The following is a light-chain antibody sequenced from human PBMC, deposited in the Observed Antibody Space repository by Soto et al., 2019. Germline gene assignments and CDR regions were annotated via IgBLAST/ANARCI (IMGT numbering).Light chain of an antibody. CDR2: EVS. CDR3: SSYTSSRV. CDR1: SSDVGGYNY. J-gene: IGLJ3*02. Sequence: QSVLTQPASVSGSPGQSITISCTGTSSDVGGYNYVSWYQQHPGKAPKLMIYEVSNRPSRVSNRFSGSKSGNTASLTIAGLQAEDEADYYCSSYTSSRVFGGGTKLTVL. V-gene: IGLV2-14*01.